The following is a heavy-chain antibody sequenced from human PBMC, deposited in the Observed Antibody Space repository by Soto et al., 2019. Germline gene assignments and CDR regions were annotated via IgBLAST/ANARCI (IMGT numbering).Heavy chain of an antibody. Sequence: PGGSLRLSCAASGFTFSDYYMSWIRQAPGKGLEWISYISGRNTFTQYADSVKGRFTISRDNAKNSLYLQLNSLTAEDTAVYYCARGGSSDWQVALDIWGQGTMVTVSS. V-gene: IGHV3-11*06. J-gene: IGHJ3*02. CDR1: GFTFSDYY. D-gene: IGHD6-19*01. CDR3: ARGGSSDWQVALDI. CDR2: ISGRNTFT.